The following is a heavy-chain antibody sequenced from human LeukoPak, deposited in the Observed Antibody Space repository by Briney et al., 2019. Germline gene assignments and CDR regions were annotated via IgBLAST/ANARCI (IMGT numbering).Heavy chain of an antibody. CDR2: VYYSGST. J-gene: IGHJ4*02. CDR3: ASSPIATAGTVEY. D-gene: IGHD6-13*01. V-gene: IGHV4-59*11. CDR1: GDSISSHY. Sequence: SETLSLTCTVSGDSISSHYWSWIRQPPGKGLEWIGYVYYSGSTNYNPSLKSRVIISVDGSKNLFSLKLSSVTAADTAVYYCASSPIATAGTVEYWGQGTLVTVSS.